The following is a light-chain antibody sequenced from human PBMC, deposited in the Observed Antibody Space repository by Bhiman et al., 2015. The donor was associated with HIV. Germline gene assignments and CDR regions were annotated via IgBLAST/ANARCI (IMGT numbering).Light chain of an antibody. J-gene: IGLJ1*01. V-gene: IGLV2-14*01. Sequence: QSALTQPASVSGSPGQSITISCTGTSSDVGTYNYVSWYQQHPGKAPKLMIFDVSKRPSGVSNRFSGSKSGSTASLTISGLQAADEAYYYCTSYTISSLYVFGTGTKVTVL. CDR3: TSYTISSLYV. CDR2: DVS. CDR1: SSDVGTYNY.